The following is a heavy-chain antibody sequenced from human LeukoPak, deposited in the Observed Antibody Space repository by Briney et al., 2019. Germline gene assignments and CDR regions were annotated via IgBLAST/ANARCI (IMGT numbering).Heavy chain of an antibody. CDR3: ARAPLGLPFDY. CDR2: INPNSDGT. V-gene: IGHV1-2*02. CDR1: GYTFTGYY. J-gene: IGHJ4*02. Sequence: ASVKLSCKASGYTFTGYYMHWVRQAPGQGREWMAWINPNSDGTNYAQKFHGRVTMTRDTSISTAYMELSRLTSDDTAVYYCARAPLGLPFDYWGQGSLVTVSS.